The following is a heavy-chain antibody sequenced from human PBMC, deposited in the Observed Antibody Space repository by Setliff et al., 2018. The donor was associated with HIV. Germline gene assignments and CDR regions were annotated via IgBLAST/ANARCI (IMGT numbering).Heavy chain of an antibody. CDR3: ARDLRYGSTWYAFDY. CDR2: INWNGGST. CDR1: GFTFSSYT. J-gene: IGHJ4*02. Sequence: AGGSLRLSCAASGFTFSSYTMNWVRQAPGKGLEWVSSINWNGGSTAYADSVKGRFTISRDNAQNSLYLQMNGLRAEDTALYYCARDLRYGSTWYAFDYWGQGTLVTVSS. D-gene: IGHD6-13*01. V-gene: IGHV3-20*04.